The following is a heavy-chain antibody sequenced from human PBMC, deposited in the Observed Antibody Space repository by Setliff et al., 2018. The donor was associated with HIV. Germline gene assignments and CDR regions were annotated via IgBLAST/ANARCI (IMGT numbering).Heavy chain of an antibody. Sequence: GASVKVSCKASGGTFSRYAISWVRQAPGQGLEWMGRIIPIYGTPIYAQKFQGRVTITADESTSTAYMELSSLRSEDTAVYYCARGDYGSGSYYPYYFYYGMDVWGQGTTVTVSS. CDR3: ARGDYGSGSYYPYYFYYGMDV. J-gene: IGHJ6*02. V-gene: IGHV1-69*13. CDR2: IIPIYGTP. CDR1: GGTFSRYA. D-gene: IGHD3-10*01.